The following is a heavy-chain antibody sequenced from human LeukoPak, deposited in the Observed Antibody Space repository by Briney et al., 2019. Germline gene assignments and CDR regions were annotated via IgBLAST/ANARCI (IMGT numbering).Heavy chain of an antibody. Sequence: SETLSLTCAVSGYSISSGYYWGWIRQPPGKGLEWIGSIYHSGSTYYNPSLKSRVTISVDTSKNQFSLKLGSVTAADTAVYYCARGYSSSWYSRWFDTWGQGTLVTVSS. J-gene: IGHJ5*02. CDR1: GYSISSGYY. CDR2: IYHSGST. CDR3: ARGYSSSWYSRWFDT. D-gene: IGHD6-13*01. V-gene: IGHV4-38-2*01.